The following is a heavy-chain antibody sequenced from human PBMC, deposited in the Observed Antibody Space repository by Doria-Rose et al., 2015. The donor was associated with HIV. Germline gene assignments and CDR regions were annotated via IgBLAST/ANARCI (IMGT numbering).Heavy chain of an antibody. J-gene: IGHJ3*02. CDR2: IYHSGST. V-gene: IGHV4-34*01. CDR3: VSGLAVNDYGDYVPPTGAFDI. Sequence: QLQQWGAGLLKPSEALSLTCAVYGGSFSGYYWSWIRQPPGKGLEWIGEIYHSGSTNCNPSLKSRVNISVDTSKNQFSLKLSSVTAADTAVYYCVSGLAVNDYGDYVPPTGAFDIWGQGTMVTVSS. CDR1: GGSFSGYY. D-gene: IGHD4-17*01.